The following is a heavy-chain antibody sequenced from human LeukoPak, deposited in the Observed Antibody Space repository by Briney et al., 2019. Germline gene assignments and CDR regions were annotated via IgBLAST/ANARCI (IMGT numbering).Heavy chain of an antibody. Sequence: GGSLRLSCAASGFTFSSYAMSWVRQAPGKGLEWVSGISDSGGSTYYADSVKGRFTISRDNSKNTLYLQMDSLRAEDMAVYYCAKPYYDILTGKGPSDFWGRGTLVTVSS. CDR1: GFTFSSYA. J-gene: IGHJ4*02. CDR3: AKPYYDILTGKGPSDF. D-gene: IGHD3-9*01. CDR2: ISDSGGST. V-gene: IGHV3-23*01.